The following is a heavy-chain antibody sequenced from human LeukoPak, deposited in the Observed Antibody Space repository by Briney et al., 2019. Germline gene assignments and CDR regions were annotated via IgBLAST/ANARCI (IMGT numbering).Heavy chain of an antibody. D-gene: IGHD3-10*01. V-gene: IGHV3-43*02. CDR1: GLTFDNYA. Sequence: GGSLRLSCAASGLTFDNYAMHWVRQAPGKGLEWVSLISGDGGSTYYADSVKGRFTISRDNSKNSLYLQMNSLRTEDTALYYCAKDSHYYGWGIYYGYYYMDVGGKGPTVTVSS. CDR3: AKDSHYYGWGIYYGYYYMDV. J-gene: IGHJ6*03. CDR2: ISGDGGST.